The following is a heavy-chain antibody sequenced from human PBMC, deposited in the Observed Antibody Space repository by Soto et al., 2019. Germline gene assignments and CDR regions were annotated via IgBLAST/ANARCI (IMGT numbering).Heavy chain of an antibody. V-gene: IGHV4-31*03. D-gene: IGHD1-1*01. CDR1: GASISDGAYY. CDR2: ISYTGST. Sequence: QVQLQESGPGLVRPSQTLSLTCTVSGASISDGAYYWSWIRQHPGKGLEWVGFISYTGSTSYNPSLKNRVIISKDTSQNLFSLKLSSVTAADTAVYYCARGATPWGQGTLVTVSS. J-gene: IGHJ5*02. CDR3: ARGATP.